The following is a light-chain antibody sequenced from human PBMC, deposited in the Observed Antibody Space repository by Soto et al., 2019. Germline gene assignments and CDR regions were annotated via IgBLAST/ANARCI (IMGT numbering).Light chain of an antibody. CDR1: QSVSSNY. V-gene: IGKV3-20*01. CDR3: QQYSASPRT. CDR2: GVS. J-gene: IGKJ1*01. Sequence: EIVLTQSPGTLSLSPRERATLSCRASQSVSSNYLAWYQHRPGQAPRLLIYGVSNRAPGIPARFSGSGSGTHFTLTTSRLEPEDFAVYYCQQYSASPRTFGQGTQVEVK.